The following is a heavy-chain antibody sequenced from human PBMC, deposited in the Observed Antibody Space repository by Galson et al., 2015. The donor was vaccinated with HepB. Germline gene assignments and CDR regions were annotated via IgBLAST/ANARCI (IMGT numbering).Heavy chain of an antibody. Sequence: SVKVSCKASGYTFTSYAMHWVRQAPGQRLEWMGWINAGNGNTKYSQKFQGRVTITRDTSASTAYMELSSLRSEDTAVYYCARGLVRGVIITLANWFDPWGQGTLVTVSS. CDR2: INAGNGNT. V-gene: IGHV1-3*01. D-gene: IGHD3-10*01. CDR1: GYTFTSYA. CDR3: ARGLVRGVIITLANWFDP. J-gene: IGHJ5*02.